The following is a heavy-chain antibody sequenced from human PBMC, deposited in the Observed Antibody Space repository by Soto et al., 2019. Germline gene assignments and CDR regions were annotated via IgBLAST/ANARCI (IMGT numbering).Heavy chain of an antibody. CDR3: ARDRRVLESAYHDAFDI. J-gene: IGHJ3*02. CDR1: GYAFISYG. CDR2: ISAYNGDT. V-gene: IGHV1-18*01. Sequence: QVQLVQSGAEVKKPGASVKVSCKASGYAFISYGISWVRQAPGQGLEWMGWISAYNGDTNYAQRLQGRLTMTTDTSTSTAYMELRSLRSDDTAVYYCARDRRVLESAYHDAFDIWGQGTMVTVSS. D-gene: IGHD3-3*01.